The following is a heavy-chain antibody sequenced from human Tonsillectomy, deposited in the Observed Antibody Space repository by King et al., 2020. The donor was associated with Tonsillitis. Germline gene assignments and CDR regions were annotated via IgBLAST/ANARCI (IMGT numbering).Heavy chain of an antibody. V-gene: IGHV3-30*02. D-gene: IGHD5-24*01. CDR1: GFTFSRFG. CDR2: IRYDGSNT. J-gene: IGHJ4*02. Sequence: HVQLVGSGGGVVQPGGSLRLSCAASGFTFSRFGMHWVRQAPGKGLEWVAFIRYDGSNTYYTDSVKGRFTISRDNSKNTLYFQMNSLTVEDSAVYYCANSLGMATFDKWGQGTLVTVSS. CDR3: ANSLGMATFDK.